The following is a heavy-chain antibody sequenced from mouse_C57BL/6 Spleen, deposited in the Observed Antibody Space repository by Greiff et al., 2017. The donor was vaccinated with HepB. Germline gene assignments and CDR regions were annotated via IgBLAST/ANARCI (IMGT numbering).Heavy chain of an antibody. CDR1: GYTFTSYG. CDR3: ARGDTYYSKRWIAY. D-gene: IGHD2-12*01. Sequence: QVQLQQSGPELVKPGASVKLSCKASGYTFTSYGIHWVKQRPGQGLEWIGWIDPTDGSTKYNQKFKGKATLTVDTSSSTAYMELHSLTSEDSAVYFCARGDTYYSKRWIAYWGQGTLVTVSA. J-gene: IGHJ3*01. CDR2: IDPTDGST. V-gene: IGHV1-85*01.